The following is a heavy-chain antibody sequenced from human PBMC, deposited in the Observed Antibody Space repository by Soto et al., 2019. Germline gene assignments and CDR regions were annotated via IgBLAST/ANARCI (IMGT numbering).Heavy chain of an antibody. CDR3: ARDIRGYSRAFDF. CDR1: CDSVSSYNYY. J-gene: IGHJ4*02. Sequence: SETLSLTCTVSCDSVSSYNYYWTWIRQSPGKGLEWVGYIYSSGSTKYNPSLKSRVTISLHTSSNQFSLNLTSVTAADTAVYYCARDIRGYSRAFDFWGQGTLVTVSS. CDR2: IYSSGST. D-gene: IGHD5-18*01. V-gene: IGHV4-61*01.